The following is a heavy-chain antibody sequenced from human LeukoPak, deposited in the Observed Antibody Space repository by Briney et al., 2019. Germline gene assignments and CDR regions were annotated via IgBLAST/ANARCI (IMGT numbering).Heavy chain of an antibody. Sequence: ASVKVSCKSSGYTFTSYYMYWVRQAPGQGLEWMGIINPSGGGTSYAQKFQGRVTMTRDTSTSTVYMELSSLRSEDTAVYYCARDSGMVRGTVDYWGQGTLVTVSS. J-gene: IGHJ4*02. V-gene: IGHV1-46*01. CDR3: ARDSGMVRGTVDY. CDR1: GYTFTSYY. CDR2: INPSGGGT. D-gene: IGHD3-10*01.